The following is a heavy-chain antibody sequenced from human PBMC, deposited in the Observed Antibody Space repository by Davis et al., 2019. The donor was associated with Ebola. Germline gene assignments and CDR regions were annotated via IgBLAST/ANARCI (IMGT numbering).Heavy chain of an antibody. J-gene: IGHJ6*02. CDR2: ISSSSSTI. CDR1: GFTFSSYS. CDR3: TTDPSRFTSGSYYRYYYYGMDV. D-gene: IGHD1-26*01. V-gene: IGHV3-48*01. Sequence: PGGSLRLSCAASGFTFSSYSMNWVRQAPGKGLEWVSYISSSSSTIYYADSVKGRFTISRDNAKNSLYLQMNSLKTEDTAVYYCTTDPSRFTSGSYYRYYYYGMDVWGQGTTVTVSS.